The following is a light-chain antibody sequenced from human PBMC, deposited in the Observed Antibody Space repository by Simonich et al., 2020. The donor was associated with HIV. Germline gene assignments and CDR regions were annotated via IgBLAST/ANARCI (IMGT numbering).Light chain of an antibody. Sequence: DIVMTQSPDSLAVSLGERATINYKSSQSVLYSSSNKHYLAWYQQKPGQPPKLLSYCAYARKCGVPDRFSGRGSGTDFTLTISSLQAEDVAVYYCQQYYSTPLTFGGGTKVEIK. V-gene: IGKV4-1*01. CDR1: QSVLYSSSNKHY. CDR2: CAY. J-gene: IGKJ4*01. CDR3: QQYYSTPLT.